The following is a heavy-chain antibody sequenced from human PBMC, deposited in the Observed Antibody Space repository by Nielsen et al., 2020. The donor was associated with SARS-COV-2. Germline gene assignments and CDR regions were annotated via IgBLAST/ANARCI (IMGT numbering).Heavy chain of an antibody. Sequence: LSLTCAASGFTFSSYDMHWVRQATGKGLEWVSAIGTAGDTYYPGSVKGRFTISRENAKNSLYLQMNSLRAGDTAVYYCARGRGDGGGGYDRTPFDYWGQGTLVTVSS. D-gene: IGHD5-12*01. CDR3: ARGRGDGGGGYDRTPFDY. J-gene: IGHJ4*02. V-gene: IGHV3-13*01. CDR1: GFTFSSYD. CDR2: IGTAGDT.